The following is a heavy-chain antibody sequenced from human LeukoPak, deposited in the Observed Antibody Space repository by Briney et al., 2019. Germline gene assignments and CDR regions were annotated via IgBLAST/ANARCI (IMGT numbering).Heavy chain of an antibody. J-gene: IGHJ4*02. Sequence: ASVKVSCKASGYTFTSYAMNWVRQAPGQGLEWMGWINTNTENPTYAQGFTGRFVFSLDTSVSTAYLQISSLKAEDTAVYYCARDYRITMVRGVMLPAYWGQGTLVTVSS. D-gene: IGHD3-10*01. CDR1: GYTFTSYA. V-gene: IGHV7-4-1*02. CDR3: ARDYRITMVRGVMLPAY. CDR2: INTNTENP.